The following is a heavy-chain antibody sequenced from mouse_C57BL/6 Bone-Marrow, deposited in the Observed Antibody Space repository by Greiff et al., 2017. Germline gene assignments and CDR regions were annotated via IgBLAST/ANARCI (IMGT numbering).Heavy chain of an antibody. Sequence: VQLQQSGPGLVQPSQSLSITCTVSGFSLTSYGVHWVRQSPGKGLEWLGVIWSGGSTDYNAAFISSLSISKDNSKSQVFFKMNSLQADDTAIYYCATQLGQGMAWFAYWGQGTLVTVSA. CDR3: ATQLGQGMAWFAY. V-gene: IGHV2-2*01. J-gene: IGHJ3*01. D-gene: IGHD4-1*02. CDR2: IWSGGST. CDR1: GFSLTSYG.